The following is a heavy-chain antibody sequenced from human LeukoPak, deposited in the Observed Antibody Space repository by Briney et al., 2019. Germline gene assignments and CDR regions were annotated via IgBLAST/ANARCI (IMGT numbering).Heavy chain of an antibody. Sequence: GGPLSLSRAASGFTFSSYGMHWVREAPGKGLECVADIWYDGSNKYYADSVKGRFTISRDNSKNTLYLQMNSLRAEDTAVYYCARERITMVRGSPIDPDSQDYYYYGMDVWGKGTTVTVSP. CDR1: GFTFSSYG. J-gene: IGHJ6*04. CDR2: IWYDGSNK. D-gene: IGHD3-10*01. CDR3: ARERITMVRGSPIDPDSQDYYYYGMDV. V-gene: IGHV3-33*01.